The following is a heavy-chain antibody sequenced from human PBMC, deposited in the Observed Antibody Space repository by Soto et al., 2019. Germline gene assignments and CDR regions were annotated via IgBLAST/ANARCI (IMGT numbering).Heavy chain of an antibody. CDR1: GLIFSSYA. CDR2: ISYDGRSN. Sequence: PGGSLRLSCAASGLIFSSYAMHWVRQAPGKGLEWVAVISYDGRSNNFADSVKGRFSISRDNSKSTVYLQMNSLRAEDTAVYFCVRDMYYFDYWGQGTLVTVSS. CDR3: VRDMYYFDY. V-gene: IGHV3-30*04. D-gene: IGHD3-10*02. J-gene: IGHJ4*02.